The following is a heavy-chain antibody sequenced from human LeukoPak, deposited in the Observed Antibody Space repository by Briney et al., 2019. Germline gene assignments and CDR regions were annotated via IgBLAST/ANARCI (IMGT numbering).Heavy chain of an antibody. CDR2: IYHSGST. J-gene: IGHJ4*02. CDR3: AGSYYYDSSGYPQVIDY. D-gene: IGHD3-22*01. CDR1: GYSISSGYY. Sequence: PSETLSLTCAVSGYSISSGYYWGWIRQPPGKGLEWIGSIYHSGSTYYNPSLKRRVTISVDTSKNQFSLKLSSVTAADTAVYYCAGSYYYDSSGYPQVIDYWGQGTLVTVSS. V-gene: IGHV4-38-2*01.